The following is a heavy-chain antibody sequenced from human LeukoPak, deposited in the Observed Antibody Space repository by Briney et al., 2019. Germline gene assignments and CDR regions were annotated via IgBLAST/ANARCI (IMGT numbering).Heavy chain of an antibody. CDR3: ARDGAGNWGRYYYYMDV. V-gene: IGHV6-1*01. CDR2: TYYRSKWYN. CDR1: GDSVSSNSAA. Sequence: SQTLSLTCAISGDSVSSNSAAWNWIRQSPSRGPEWLGRTYYRSKWYNDYAVSVKSRITINPDTSKNQFSLQLNSVTPEDTAVYYCARDGAGNWGRYYYYMDVWGKGTTVTVSS. D-gene: IGHD7-27*01. J-gene: IGHJ6*03.